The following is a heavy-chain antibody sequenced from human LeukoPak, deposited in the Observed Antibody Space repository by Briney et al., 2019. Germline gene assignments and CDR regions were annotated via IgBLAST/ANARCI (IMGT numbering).Heavy chain of an antibody. D-gene: IGHD3-10*01. J-gene: IGHJ4*02. Sequence: SETLSLTCTVSGGSISSYYWSWIRRPAGQGLEWIGRIYTSGSTNYNPSLKSRVTMAVDTSKNQFSLKLSSVTAADTAVYYCAGNYYGSGSYYSEDRYWGQGTLVTVSS. CDR2: IYTSGST. CDR3: AGNYYGSGSYYSEDRY. V-gene: IGHV4-4*07. CDR1: GGSISSYY.